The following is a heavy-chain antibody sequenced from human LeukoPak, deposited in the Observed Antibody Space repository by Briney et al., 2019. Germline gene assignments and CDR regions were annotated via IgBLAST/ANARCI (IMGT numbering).Heavy chain of an antibody. V-gene: IGHV1-2*04. Sequence: ASVTVSCKASGYTFTGYYMHWVRQAPGQGLEWMGWINPNSGGTNYAQKFQGWVTMTRDTSISTAYMELSRLRSDDTAVYYYARSGSSSAHFDYWGQGTLVTVSS. D-gene: IGHD6-6*01. CDR3: ARSGSSSAHFDY. CDR2: INPNSGGT. CDR1: GYTFTGYY. J-gene: IGHJ4*02.